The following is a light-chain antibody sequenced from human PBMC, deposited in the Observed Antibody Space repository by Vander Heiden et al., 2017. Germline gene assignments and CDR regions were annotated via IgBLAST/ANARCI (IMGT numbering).Light chain of an antibody. CDR1: SSDVGAYNY. J-gene: IGLJ1*01. Sequence: QSALAQPASVSGSPAQSITISCIGTSSDVGAYNYVSWYQQHPGKAPKLIIYDVTNRPSGVSNRFSGSKSGNTASLTTSGLQAEDEADYYCSSYTSSNTLVFGTGTKVTVL. CDR2: DVT. CDR3: SSYTSSNTLV. V-gene: IGLV2-14*03.